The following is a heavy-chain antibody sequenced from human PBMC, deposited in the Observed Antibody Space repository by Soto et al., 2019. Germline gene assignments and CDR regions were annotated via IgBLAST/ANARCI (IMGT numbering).Heavy chain of an antibody. Sequence: PGGSLRLSCAAAGFSVTSNYMTWVRQAPGKGLECVSVIYAGGNTYYPASVKGRFTISSDNSKNTLFLQMNNLRAEDTAVYYCARVTTFYDILTSSYALNYFDYWGQGTRVTVSS. CDR2: IYAGGNT. CDR1: GFSVTSNY. D-gene: IGHD3-9*01. J-gene: IGHJ4*02. V-gene: IGHV3-53*01. CDR3: ARVTTFYDILTSSYALNYFDY.